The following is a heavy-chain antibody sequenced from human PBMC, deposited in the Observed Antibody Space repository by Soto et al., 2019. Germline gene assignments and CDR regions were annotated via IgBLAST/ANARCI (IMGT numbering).Heavy chain of an antibody. D-gene: IGHD3-10*01. J-gene: IGHJ4*02. Sequence: SETLSLSCTVSGGSISSGGYYWSWIRQHPGKGLEWIGYIYYSGSTYYNPSLKSRVTISVDTSKNQFSLKLSSVTAADTAVYYCARSIIYGSGSYDFAFVYWGQGTLVTVSS. CDR3: ARSIIYGSGSYDFAFVY. V-gene: IGHV4-31*03. CDR2: IYYSGST. CDR1: GGSISSGGYY.